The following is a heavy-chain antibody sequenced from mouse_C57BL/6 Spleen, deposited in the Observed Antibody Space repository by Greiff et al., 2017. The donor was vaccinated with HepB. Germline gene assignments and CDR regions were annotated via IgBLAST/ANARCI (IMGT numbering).Heavy chain of an antibody. CDR3: ARGGTTVPNWYFDV. J-gene: IGHJ1*03. D-gene: IGHD1-1*01. CDR2: IYPGSGST. CDR1: GYTFTSYW. Sequence: QVQLQQPGAELVKPGASVKMSCKASGYTFTSYWITWVKQRPGQGLEWIGDIYPGSGSTNYNEKFKSKATLTVDTSSSTAYMQLSSLTSEDSAVYYCARGGTTVPNWYFDVWGTGTTGTVSS. V-gene: IGHV1-55*01.